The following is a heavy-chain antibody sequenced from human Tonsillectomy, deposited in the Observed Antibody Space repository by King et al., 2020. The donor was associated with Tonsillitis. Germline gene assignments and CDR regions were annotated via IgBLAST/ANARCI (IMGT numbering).Heavy chain of an antibody. CDR1: GYSFTSYW. J-gene: IGHJ4*02. Sequence: QLVQSGAEVKKPGESLRISCKGSGYSFTSYWISWVRQMPGKGLEWMGRIDPSDSYTNYRPSFQGHGTISADKSNSTAYLQWNSLNGSDTDMYYCERSTLDRVTITDYWGQGTHVTGAS. CDR2: IDPSDSYT. D-gene: IGHD5-24*01. CDR3: ERSTLDRVTITDY. V-gene: IGHV5-10-1*03.